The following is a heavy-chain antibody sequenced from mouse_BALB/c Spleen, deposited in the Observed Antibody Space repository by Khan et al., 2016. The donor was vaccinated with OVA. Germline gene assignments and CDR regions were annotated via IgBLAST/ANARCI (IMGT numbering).Heavy chain of an antibody. D-gene: IGHD1-2*01. CDR3: ARRNYFGYTFAY. CDR1: GYTFTDYY. J-gene: IGHJ3*01. V-gene: IGHV1-77*01. CDR2: ISPGSGDT. Sequence: QVQLQQSGAELARPGASVKLSCKASGYTFTDYYINWVKLRTGQGLEWIGDISPGSGDTYYNERFKGKATLTADKSSSTAYMQLSSLTSEASAVYFCARRNYFGYTFAYWGQGTLVTVSA.